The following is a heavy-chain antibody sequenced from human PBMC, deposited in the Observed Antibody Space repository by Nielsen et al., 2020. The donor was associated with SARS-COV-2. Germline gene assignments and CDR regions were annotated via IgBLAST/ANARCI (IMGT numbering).Heavy chain of an antibody. J-gene: IGHJ6*02. CDR2: ISAYNGNT. D-gene: IGHD4-17*01. CDR1: GYTFTSYG. Sequence: ASVKVSCKASGYTFTSYGISWVRQAPGQGLEWMGWISAYNGNTNYAQKLQGRVTMTTDTSTSTAYMELRSLRSEDTAVYYCARDFTVTTGEYYYYYGMDVWGQGTTVTVSS. V-gene: IGHV1-18*01. CDR3: ARDFTVTTGEYYYYYGMDV.